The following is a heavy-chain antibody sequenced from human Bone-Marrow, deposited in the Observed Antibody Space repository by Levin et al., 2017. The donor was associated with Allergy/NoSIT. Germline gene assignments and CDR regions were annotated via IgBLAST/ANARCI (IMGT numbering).Heavy chain of an antibody. CDR2: IYYSGST. V-gene: IGHV4-59*01. Sequence: SETLSLTCTVSGGSISSYYWSWIRQPPGKGLEWIGYIYYSGSTNYNPSLKSRVTISVDTSKNQFSLKLSSVTAADTAVYYCARGSSQWFGEGDDAFDIWGQGTMVTVSS. J-gene: IGHJ3*02. D-gene: IGHD3-10*01. CDR3: ARGSSQWFGEGDDAFDI. CDR1: GGSISSYY.